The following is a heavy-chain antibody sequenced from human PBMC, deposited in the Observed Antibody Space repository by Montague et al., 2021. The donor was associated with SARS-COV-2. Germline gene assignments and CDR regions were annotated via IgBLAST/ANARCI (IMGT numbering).Heavy chain of an antibody. D-gene: IGHD2-2*02. CDR3: ASLTLGYCSSTSCYSDWFDP. CDR2: INHSGST. V-gene: IGHV4-34*01. J-gene: IGHJ5*02. Sequence: SETLSLTCAVSGGSFSGYYWSWIRQPPGKGLELVGEINHSGSTNSNPSLKSRVPISVYTSKNQFSLKLSSVTAADTAVYYCASLTLGYCSSTSCYSDWFDPWGQGTLVTVSS. CDR1: GGSFSGYY.